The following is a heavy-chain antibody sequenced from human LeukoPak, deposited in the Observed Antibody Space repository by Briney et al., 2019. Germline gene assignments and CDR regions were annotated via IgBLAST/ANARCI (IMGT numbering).Heavy chain of an antibody. CDR1: GYTLTEGH. J-gene: IGHJ3*01. CDR3: ARELGISAFDV. Sequence: ASVKLSCKASGYTLTEGHLHWVRQAPGQGLEWMGWIDPKSGGTNFAQNFQGRLTITRDTSINTAYMEVSRLTSDDTTVYYCARELGISAFDVWGQGTMVTVSS. CDR2: IDPKSGGT. V-gene: IGHV1-2*02. D-gene: IGHD7-27*01.